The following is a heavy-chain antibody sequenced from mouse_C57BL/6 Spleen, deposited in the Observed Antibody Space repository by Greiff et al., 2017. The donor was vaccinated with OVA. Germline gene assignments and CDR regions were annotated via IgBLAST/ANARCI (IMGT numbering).Heavy chain of an antibody. Sequence: VQLQQSGAELVKPGASVKLSCKASGFNIKNYYMHWVKQRTEQGLAWIGMIHPEDGETKYAPQFQGKATITSDTSSNTAYLQLSSLTSEDTAVYYCARGGSSSYYSMDYWGQGTSVTVSS. CDR3: ARGGSSSYYSMDY. D-gene: IGHD1-1*01. CDR2: IHPEDGET. V-gene: IGHV14-2*01. CDR1: GFNIKNYY. J-gene: IGHJ4*01.